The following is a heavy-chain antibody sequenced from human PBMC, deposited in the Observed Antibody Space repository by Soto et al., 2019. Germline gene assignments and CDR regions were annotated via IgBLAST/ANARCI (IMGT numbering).Heavy chain of an antibody. CDR3: ARGAHYGMDV. J-gene: IGHJ6*02. CDR1: GFTFSSYA. CDR2: ISYDGSNK. Sequence: LRLSCAASGFTFSSYAMHWVRQAPGKGLEWVAVISYDGSNKYYADPVKGRFTISRDNSKNTLYLQMNSLRAEDTAVYYCARGAHYGMDVWGQGTTVTVSS. V-gene: IGHV3-30-3*01.